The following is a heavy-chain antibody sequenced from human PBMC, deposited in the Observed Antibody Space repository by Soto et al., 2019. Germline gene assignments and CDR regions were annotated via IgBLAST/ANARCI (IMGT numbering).Heavy chain of an antibody. CDR1: GFTFSTYG. D-gene: IGHD4-17*01. J-gene: IGHJ4*02. CDR2: IWFDGSDK. Sequence: GGSLRLSCAASGFTFSTYGMHWVRQAPGKGLEWVAIIWFDGSDKYYADSVKGRFTISRDNSKNTLYLQMNSLRAEDTAVYYCARDLGTTVTKGEGGDFDYWGQGTLVTVSS. CDR3: ARDLGTTVTKGEGGDFDY. V-gene: IGHV3-33*01.